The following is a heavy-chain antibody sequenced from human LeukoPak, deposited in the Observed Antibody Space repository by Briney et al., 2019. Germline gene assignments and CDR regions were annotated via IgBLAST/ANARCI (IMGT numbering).Heavy chain of an antibody. CDR3: ARDNVGSYDY. CDR1: GFIIVNAW. Sequence: GGSLRLSCALSGFIIVNAWMNWVRQAPGKGLEWVGRIKSKADGGTTDYAAPVKGRFTISRDGSALYLQMNSLKTEDTAVYYCARDNVGSYDYWGQGTLVTVSP. J-gene: IGHJ4*02. V-gene: IGHV3-15*01. CDR2: IKSKADGGTT. D-gene: IGHD1-26*01.